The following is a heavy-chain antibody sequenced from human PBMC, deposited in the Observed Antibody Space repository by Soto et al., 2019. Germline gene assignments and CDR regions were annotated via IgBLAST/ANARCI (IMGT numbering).Heavy chain of an antibody. CDR3: AKVRYSSSWTKPTSPGQFDY. CDR1: GFTFSGDA. D-gene: IGHD6-13*01. CDR2: ISGSGGST. V-gene: IGHV3-23*01. J-gene: IGHJ4*02. Sequence: PGGSLRLSCAASGFTFSGDAMSWVRQAPGKGLEWVSAISGSGGSTYYADSVKGRFTISRDNSKNTLYLQMNSLRAEDTAVYYCAKVRYSSSWTKPTSPGQFDYWGQGTLVTVSS.